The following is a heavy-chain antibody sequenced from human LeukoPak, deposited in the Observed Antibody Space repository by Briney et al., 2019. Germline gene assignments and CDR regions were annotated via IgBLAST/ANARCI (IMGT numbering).Heavy chain of an antibody. CDR1: GLTISSYS. J-gene: IGHJ6*04. CDR3: AELGITMIGGV. D-gene: IGHD3-10*02. V-gene: IGHV3-48*04. Sequence: GGSLRLSCAASGLTISSYSMNWVRQAPGKGLQWVSYISSSGSTIYYADSVKGRFTISRDNAKNSLYLQMNSLRAEDTAVYYCAELGITMIGGVWGKGTTVTISS. CDR2: ISSSGSTI.